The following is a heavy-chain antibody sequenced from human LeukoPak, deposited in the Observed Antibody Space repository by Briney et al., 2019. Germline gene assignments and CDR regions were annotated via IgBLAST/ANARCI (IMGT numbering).Heavy chain of an antibody. D-gene: IGHD5-18*01. V-gene: IGHV3-15*01. CDR1: GFTFSNAW. CDR2: IKSKTDGGTT. J-gene: IGHJ4*02. CDR3: TFRGYSYGYVSDY. Sequence: GGSLRLSCAASGFTFSNAWMSWVRQAPGKGPEWVGRIKSKTDGGTTDYAAPVKGRFTISRDDSKNTLYLQMNSLKTEDTAVYYCTFRGYSYGYVSDYWGQGTLVTVSS.